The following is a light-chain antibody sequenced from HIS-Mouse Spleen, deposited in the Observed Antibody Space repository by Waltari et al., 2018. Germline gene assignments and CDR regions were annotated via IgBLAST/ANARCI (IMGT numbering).Light chain of an antibody. CDR1: TSDAGGYNY. CDR2: EVS. J-gene: IGLJ3*02. V-gene: IGLV2-14*01. Sequence: QSARTQPASVSGSPGQSTTISCTRTTSDAGGYNYVSWYQQHPGKAPNLMIYEVSNRPSGVSNRFSGSKSGNTASLTISGLQAEDEADYYCSSYTSSSSWVFGGGTKLTVL. CDR3: SSYTSSSSWV.